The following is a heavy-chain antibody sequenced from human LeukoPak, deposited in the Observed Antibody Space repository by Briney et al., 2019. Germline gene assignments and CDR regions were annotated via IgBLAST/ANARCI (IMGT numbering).Heavy chain of an antibody. CDR2: INHSGST. D-gene: IGHD1-26*01. Sequence: PSETLSLTCAVYGGSFSGYYWSWIRQPPGKGLEWIGEINHSGSTNYNPSLKSRVTISVDTSKNQFSLKLSSVTAADTAVYYCARGKVGAPYYYYYYYRDVWGKGTTVTVSS. V-gene: IGHV4-34*01. J-gene: IGHJ6*03. CDR1: GGSFSGYY. CDR3: ARGKVGAPYYYYYYYRDV.